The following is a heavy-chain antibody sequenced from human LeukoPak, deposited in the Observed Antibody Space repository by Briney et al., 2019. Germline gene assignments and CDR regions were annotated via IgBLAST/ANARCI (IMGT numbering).Heavy chain of an antibody. CDR3: AREKNYDSSGQGPYYYYYGMDV. V-gene: IGHV4-59*01. D-gene: IGHD3-22*01. CDR1: GVSISSYY. Sequence: SETLSLTCTVSGVSISSYYWSWLRQPPGKGLEWIGYIYYSGSTNYNPSLKSRVTISVDTSKTQFSLKLSSVNAADPAVYYCAREKNYDSSGQGPYYYYYGMDVWGQGTTVTVSS. J-gene: IGHJ6*02. CDR2: IYYSGST.